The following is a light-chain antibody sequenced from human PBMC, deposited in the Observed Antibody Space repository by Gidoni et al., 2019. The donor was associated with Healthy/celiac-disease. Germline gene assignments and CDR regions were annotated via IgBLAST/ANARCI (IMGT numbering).Light chain of an antibody. V-gene: IGLV1-40*01. CDR1: SSNIGAGYD. CDR2: GNS. Sequence: VSGAPGQRVTISCTGSSSNIGAGYDVHWYQQLPGTAPKLLIYGNSNRPSGVPDRFSGSKSGTSASLAITGLQAEDEADYYCQSYDSSLSGYVFGTGTKVTVL. J-gene: IGLJ1*01. CDR3: QSYDSSLSGYV.